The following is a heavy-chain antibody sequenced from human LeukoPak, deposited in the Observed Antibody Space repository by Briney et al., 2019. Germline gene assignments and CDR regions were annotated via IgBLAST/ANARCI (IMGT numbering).Heavy chain of an antibody. CDR1: GGSISTSAYY. V-gene: IGHV4-39*02. J-gene: IGHJ4*02. CDR3: ARETAGTDY. Sequence: SETLSLTCIVSGGSISTSAYYWGWIHQPPGEGLQWIGSIYYSGNTYYNPSLKSRVTISVDTSKNQFSLKLSSVTAADTAVYYCARETAGTDYWGQGTLVTVSS. D-gene: IGHD6-13*01. CDR2: IYYSGNT.